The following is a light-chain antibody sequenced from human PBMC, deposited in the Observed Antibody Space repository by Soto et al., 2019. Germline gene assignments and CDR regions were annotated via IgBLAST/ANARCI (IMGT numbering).Light chain of an antibody. CDR3: QQYGSFPYT. CDR2: DTS. J-gene: IGKJ2*01. Sequence: EIGLTQSPGTLSLSPGEKATLSCRASQSVSSSYLAWYQQKPGQAPGLLIYDTSTRATGIPDRFGGSGSGTDFTLTISRLEPEEFAVYYCQQYGSFPYTFGQGTKLEI. V-gene: IGKV3-20*01. CDR1: QSVSSSY.